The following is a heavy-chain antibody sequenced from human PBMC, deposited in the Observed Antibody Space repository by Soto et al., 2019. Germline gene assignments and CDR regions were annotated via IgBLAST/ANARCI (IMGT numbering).Heavy chain of an antibody. CDR2: INPNSGGT. Sequence: ASVKVSCKASGYTFTGYYMHWVRQAPGQGLEWMEWINPNSGGTNYAQKFQGWVTMTRDTSISTAYMELSRLRSDDTAVYYCARDLGITGTTPYYYGMDVWGQGTTVTVSS. CDR3: ARDLGITGTTPYYYGMDV. CDR1: GYTFTGYY. D-gene: IGHD1-20*01. J-gene: IGHJ6*02. V-gene: IGHV1-2*04.